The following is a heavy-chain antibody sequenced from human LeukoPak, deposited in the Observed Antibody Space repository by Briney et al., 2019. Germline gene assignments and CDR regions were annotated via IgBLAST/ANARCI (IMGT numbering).Heavy chain of an antibody. CDR3: ARRSHGPKYDYYYGMDV. V-gene: IGHV1-2*02. CDR2: INPNSGGT. Sequence: GASVKVSCKASGYTFTGYYMHWVRQAPGQGLEWMGWINPNSGGTNYAQKFQGRVTMTRDTSISTAYMELSRLRSDDTAVYYCARRSHGPKYDYYYGMDVWGQGTTVTVSS. J-gene: IGHJ6*02. CDR1: GYTFTGYY.